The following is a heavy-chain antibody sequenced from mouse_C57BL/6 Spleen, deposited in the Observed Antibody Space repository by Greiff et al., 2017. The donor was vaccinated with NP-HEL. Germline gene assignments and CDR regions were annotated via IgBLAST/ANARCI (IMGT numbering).Heavy chain of an antibody. D-gene: IGHD1-2*01. CDR3: ARSGSLGYFDV. CDR2: IDPSDSET. J-gene: IGHJ1*03. V-gene: IGHV1-52*01. CDR1: GYTFTSYW. Sequence: QVQLQQPGAELVRPGSSVKLSCKASGYTFTSYWMHWVKQRPIQGLEWIGNIDPSDSETHYNQKFKDKATLTVDKSSSTAYMQLSSLTSEDSAVYYCARSGSLGYFDVWGTGTTVTVSS.